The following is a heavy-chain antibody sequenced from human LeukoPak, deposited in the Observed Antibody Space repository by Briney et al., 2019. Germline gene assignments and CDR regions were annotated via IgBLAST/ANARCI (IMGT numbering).Heavy chain of an antibody. CDR2: IIPILGIA. CDR1: GGTFSSYA. Sequence: SVKVSCKASGGTFSSYAIRWVRQAPGQGLEWMGRIIPILGIANYAQKFQGRVTITADKSTSTAYMELSSLRSEDTAVYYCARDAMIVVVTLFDYWGQGTLVTVSS. CDR3: ARDAMIVVVTLFDY. V-gene: IGHV1-69*04. J-gene: IGHJ4*02. D-gene: IGHD3-22*01.